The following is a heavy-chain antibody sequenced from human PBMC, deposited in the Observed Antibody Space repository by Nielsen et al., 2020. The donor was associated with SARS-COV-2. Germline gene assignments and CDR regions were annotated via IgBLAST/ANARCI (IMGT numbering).Heavy chain of an antibody. CDR2: ITHAGTT. CDR1: GGSFSGHY. D-gene: IGHD3-3*01. J-gene: IGHJ4*02. Sequence: SETLSLPCAVYGGSFSGHYWSWIRQTPGKGLEWIGEITHAGTTNYNPSLQSRVTISLDTSKKQFSLRLSSLTAADTAVYYCAGTLTIFGVAPTLDYWGQGTLVTVSS. CDR3: AGTLTIFGVAPTLDY. V-gene: IGHV4-34*01.